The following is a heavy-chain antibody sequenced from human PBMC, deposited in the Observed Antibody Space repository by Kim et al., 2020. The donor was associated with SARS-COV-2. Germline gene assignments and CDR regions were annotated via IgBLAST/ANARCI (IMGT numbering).Heavy chain of an antibody. CDR2: INHSGST. J-gene: IGHJ3*02. Sequence: SETLSLTCAVYGGSFSGYYWSWIRQPPGKGLEWIGEINHSGSTNYNPSLKSRVTISVDTSKNQFSLKLSSVTAADTAVYYCARGLSRRLGGATDAFDIWGQGTMVTVSS. V-gene: IGHV4-34*01. CDR3: ARGLSRRLGGATDAFDI. D-gene: IGHD1-26*01. CDR1: GGSFSGYY.